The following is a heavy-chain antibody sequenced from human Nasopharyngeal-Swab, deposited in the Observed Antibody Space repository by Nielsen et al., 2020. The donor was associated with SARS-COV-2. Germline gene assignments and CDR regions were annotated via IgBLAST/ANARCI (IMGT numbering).Heavy chain of an antibody. CDR2: IIPIFGTA. Sequence: SVKVSCKASGYTFTSYAMSWVRQAPGQGLEWMGGIIPIFGTANYAQKFQGRVTITADESTSTAYMELSSLRSEDTAVYYCARCLVLGAARYFDYWGQGTLVTVSS. CDR3: ARCLVLGAARYFDY. J-gene: IGHJ4*02. D-gene: IGHD6-6*01. CDR1: GYTFTSYA. V-gene: IGHV1-69*13.